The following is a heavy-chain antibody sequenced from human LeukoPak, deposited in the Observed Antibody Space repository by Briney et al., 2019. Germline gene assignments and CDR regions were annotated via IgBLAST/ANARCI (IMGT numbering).Heavy chain of an antibody. Sequence: ASVKVSCKASGYTFPSYFMHWVRQAPGQGLEWMGWIIPNSGATKYAQKFQGRVTMTWDTSISAVYMELSRLISDDTAVYYCARGEEGNYYYYYGMDVWGQGTTVTVSS. CDR1: GYTFPSYF. V-gene: IGHV1-2*02. J-gene: IGHJ6*02. CDR2: IIPNSGAT. CDR3: ARGEEGNYYYYYGMDV.